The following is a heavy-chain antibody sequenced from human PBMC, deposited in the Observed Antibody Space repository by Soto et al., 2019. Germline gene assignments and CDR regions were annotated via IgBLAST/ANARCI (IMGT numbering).Heavy chain of an antibody. J-gene: IGHJ5*02. D-gene: IGHD6-19*01. Sequence: QVQLVQSGAEVKKPGASVKVSCKASGYTFTGYYMHWVRQAPGQGLEWMGWINPNSGGANYAQKFQGWVTMTRDTSISTAYMELSRLRSDDTAVYYCARDVSSGWYGGFDPWGQGTLVTVSS. CDR2: INPNSGGA. CDR1: GYTFTGYY. V-gene: IGHV1-2*04. CDR3: ARDVSSGWYGGFDP.